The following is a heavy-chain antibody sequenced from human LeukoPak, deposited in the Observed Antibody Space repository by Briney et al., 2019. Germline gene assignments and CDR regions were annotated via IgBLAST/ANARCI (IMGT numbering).Heavy chain of an antibody. CDR1: GGSISSYY. CDR3: ARAHHLYGSGSYGDDAFDV. Sequence: SETLSLTCTVSGGSISSYYWSWIRQPPGKGLEWIGYIYYSGSTNYNPSLKSRVTISVDTSKNQFSLKLSSVTAADTAVYYCARAHHLYGSGSYGDDAFDVWGQGTMVTVSS. V-gene: IGHV4-59*01. J-gene: IGHJ3*01. D-gene: IGHD3-10*01. CDR2: IYYSGST.